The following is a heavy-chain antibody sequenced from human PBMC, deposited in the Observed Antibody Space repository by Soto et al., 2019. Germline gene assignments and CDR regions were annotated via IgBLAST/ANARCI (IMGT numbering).Heavy chain of an antibody. V-gene: IGHV1-69*06. Sequence: GASVEVSCKASGGTFSSYAISWVRQAPGQGLEWMGGIIPIFGTANYAQKFQGRVTITADKSTSTAYMELSSLRSEDTAVYYCARGIWGSYRYTMVRYYYGMDVWGQGTTVTVSS. CDR1: GGTFSSYA. D-gene: IGHD3-16*02. CDR2: IIPIFGTA. CDR3: ARGIWGSYRYTMVRYYYGMDV. J-gene: IGHJ6*02.